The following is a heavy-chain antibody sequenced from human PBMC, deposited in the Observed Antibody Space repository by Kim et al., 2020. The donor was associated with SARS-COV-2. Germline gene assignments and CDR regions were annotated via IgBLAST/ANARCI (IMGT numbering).Heavy chain of an antibody. CDR3: ARVQYYYGSGSRYAFDI. V-gene: IGHV1-46*01. J-gene: IGHJ3*02. Sequence: FQGRVTMTRDTSTSTVYMELSSLRSEDTAVYYCARVQYYYGSGSRYAFDIWGQGTMVTVSS. D-gene: IGHD3-10*01.